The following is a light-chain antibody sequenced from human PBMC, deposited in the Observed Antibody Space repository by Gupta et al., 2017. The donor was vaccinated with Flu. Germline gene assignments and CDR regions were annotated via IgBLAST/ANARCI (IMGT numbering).Light chain of an antibody. J-gene: IGLJ1*01. CDR2: EVD. Sequence: ITISCTGSSSDVGAHDYVSWYQQHPDKAPKLIIFEVDNRPSGVSDRFSGSRSGNTASLTISGLQADDEADYYCSSYTSSSTYVFGTGTTVTVL. CDR3: SSYTSSSTYV. CDR1: SSDVGAHDY. V-gene: IGLV2-14*01.